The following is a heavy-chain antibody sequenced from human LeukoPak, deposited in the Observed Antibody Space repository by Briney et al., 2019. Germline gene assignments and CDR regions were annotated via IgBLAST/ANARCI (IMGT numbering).Heavy chain of an antibody. CDR1: GGFINSYS. CDR3: ARHNGFDRGYYYYMDV. J-gene: IGHJ6*03. Sequence: TSETLSLTCTVSGGFINSYSWSWIRQPAGKGLEWIGRVYTSGITNYNPSLKSGITMSVDTSKNQFSRKLTSVTAADTAVYYCARHNGFDRGYYYYMDVWGKGTTVTVSS. D-gene: IGHD3-9*01. V-gene: IGHV4-4*07. CDR2: VYTSGIT.